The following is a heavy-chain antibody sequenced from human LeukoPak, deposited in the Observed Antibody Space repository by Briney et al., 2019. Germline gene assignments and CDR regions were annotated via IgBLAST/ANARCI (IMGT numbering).Heavy chain of an antibody. CDR3: ASKERPYYGSGSNDY. V-gene: IGHV1-69*04. CDR1: GGTFSSYA. Sequence: SVKVSCKASGGTFSSYAIGWVRQAPGQGLEWMGRIIPILGIANYAQKFQGRVTITADKSTSTAYMELSSLRSEDTAVYYCASKERPYYGSGSNDYWGQGTLVTVSS. CDR2: IIPILGIA. D-gene: IGHD3-10*01. J-gene: IGHJ4*02.